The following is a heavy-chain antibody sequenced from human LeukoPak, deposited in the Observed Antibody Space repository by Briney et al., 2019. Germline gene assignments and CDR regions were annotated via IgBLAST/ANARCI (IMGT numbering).Heavy chain of an antibody. Sequence: PGGPLRLSCAASGFTFSSYAMSWVRQAPGKGLEWVSAISGSGGSTYYADSVKGRFTISRDNSKNTLYLQMNSLRAEDTAVYYCANLYYYDSSGYYYSYYFDYWGRGTLVTVSS. CDR2: ISGSGGST. J-gene: IGHJ4*02. D-gene: IGHD3-22*01. CDR3: ANLYYYDSSGYYYSYYFDY. V-gene: IGHV3-23*01. CDR1: GFTFSSYA.